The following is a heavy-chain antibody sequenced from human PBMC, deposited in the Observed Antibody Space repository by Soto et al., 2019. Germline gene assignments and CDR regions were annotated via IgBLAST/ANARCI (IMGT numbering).Heavy chain of an antibody. D-gene: IGHD6-13*01. CDR1: GYTFTSYA. V-gene: IGHV1-3*01. CDR3: ASVLAAAGGFDY. CDR2: INAGYGNT. J-gene: IGHJ4*02. Sequence: ASVKVSCKASGYTFTSYAMHWVRQAPGQRLEWMGWINAGYGNTKYSQKFQGRVTITRDTSASTAYMELSSLRSEDTAVYYCASVLAAAGGFDYWGQGTLVTVSS.